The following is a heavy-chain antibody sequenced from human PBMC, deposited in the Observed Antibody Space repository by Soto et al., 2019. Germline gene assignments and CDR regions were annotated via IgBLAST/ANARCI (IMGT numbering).Heavy chain of an antibody. CDR2: IWYDGSNK. D-gene: IGHD2-2*01. V-gene: IGHV3-33*01. J-gene: IGHJ4*02. CDR3: ARGGVHQLLCDY. CDR1: GFTFSSYG. Sequence: QVQLVESGGGVVQPGRSLRLSCAASGFTFSSYGMHWVRQAPGKGLEWVAVIWYDGSNKYYADSVKGRFTISRDNSKNTLYLQMNSLRAEDTAVYYCARGGVHQLLCDYWGQGTLVTVSS.